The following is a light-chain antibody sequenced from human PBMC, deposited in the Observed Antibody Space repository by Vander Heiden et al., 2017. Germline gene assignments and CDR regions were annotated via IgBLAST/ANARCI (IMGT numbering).Light chain of an antibody. Sequence: QSVLTQPPSASGTPGQRVTISCYGSSTNIGSNTVSWYLKRQGRAHKLLIYSNNQRPSGVPDRFSGSKSGTSASLAIIGLQSEDEADYYCAPWDDSLNGPVFGGGTKLTVL. V-gene: IGLV1-44*01. CDR1: STNIGSNT. CDR3: APWDDSLNGPV. J-gene: IGLJ2*01. CDR2: SNN.